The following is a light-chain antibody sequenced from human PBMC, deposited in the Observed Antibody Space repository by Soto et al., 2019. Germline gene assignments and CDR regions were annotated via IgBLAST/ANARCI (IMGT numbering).Light chain of an antibody. CDR2: VAS. J-gene: IGKJ3*01. CDR1: QSVSSSY. V-gene: IGKV3-20*01. Sequence: ESALTQSPGTLSMSPGERATLSCRASQSVSSSYSAWYQQKPGQAPRLLIYVASSRATGIPDRFSGSGSGTDFTLTISRMESEDFGLYYCLQYGSSPFTVGPGNKVDI. CDR3: LQYGSSPFT.